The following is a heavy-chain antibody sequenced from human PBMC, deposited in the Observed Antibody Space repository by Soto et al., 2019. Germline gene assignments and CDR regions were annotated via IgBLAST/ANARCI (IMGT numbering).Heavy chain of an antibody. J-gene: IGHJ4*02. CDR3: AREGYYYGSGSYSHY. D-gene: IGHD3-10*01. CDR2: IYTSGST. V-gene: IGHV4-4*07. CDR1: GGSISSYY. Sequence: PSETLSLTCTVSGGSISSYYWSWIRQPAGKGLEWIGRIYTSGSTNYNPSLKSRVTMSVDTSKNQFSLKLSSVTAADTAVYYCAREGYYYGSGSYSHYWGQGTLVTVS.